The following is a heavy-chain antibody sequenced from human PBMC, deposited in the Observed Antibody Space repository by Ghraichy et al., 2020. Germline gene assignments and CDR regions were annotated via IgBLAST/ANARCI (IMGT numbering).Heavy chain of an antibody. CDR2: ISSSGSSV. CDR3: ARLIALVPTRMDV. D-gene: IGHD2-8*02. V-gene: IGHV3-48*03. CDR1: GFTFSSYD. J-gene: IGHJ6*02. Sequence: GESLNISCAASGFTFSSYDMNWVRQTPGKGLEWVSYISSSGSSVYYADSVWGRFTISRDNAKNSLSLQMNSLRPEDAAIYFCARLIALVPTRMDVWGQGTTVTVSS.